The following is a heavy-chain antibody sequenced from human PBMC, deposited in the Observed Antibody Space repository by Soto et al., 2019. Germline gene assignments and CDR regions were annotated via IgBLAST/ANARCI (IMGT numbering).Heavy chain of an antibody. CDR1: EATFSSYP. CDR3: ARGNHRWLQLWYFDL. CDR2: IIPIFGTV. D-gene: IGHD5-12*01. Sequence: QFHRLQSGVEGRRPGSSWKVSCKASEATFSSYPISWWRQAPGQGLEWMGGIIPIFGTVNYAQKFQGRVTITADESTSTAYMELSSLRSEDTAVYYCARGNHRWLQLWYFDLWGRGTLVTVSS. V-gene: IGHV1-69*12. J-gene: IGHJ2*01.